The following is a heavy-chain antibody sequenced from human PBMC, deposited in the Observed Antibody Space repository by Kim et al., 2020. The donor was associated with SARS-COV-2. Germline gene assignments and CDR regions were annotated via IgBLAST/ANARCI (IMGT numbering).Heavy chain of an antibody. Sequence: SETLSLTCTVSGGSISSSSYYWVWIRQPPGKGLEWIGSIYYSGSTYYNPSLKSRVTISVDTSKNQFSLKLSSVTAADTAVYYCARLDSGYDPHFGYWGQGTLVTVSS. CDR1: GGSISSSSYY. V-gene: IGHV4-39*01. D-gene: IGHD5-12*01. J-gene: IGHJ4*02. CDR3: ARLDSGYDPHFGY. CDR2: IYYSGST.